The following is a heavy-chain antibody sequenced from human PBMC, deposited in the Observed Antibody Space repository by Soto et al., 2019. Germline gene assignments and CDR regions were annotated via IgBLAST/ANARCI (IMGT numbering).Heavy chain of an antibody. CDR1: GYTLTELS. CDR2: FDPEDGET. Sequence: ASVKVSCKVSGYTLTELSMHWVRQAPGKGLEWMGGFDPEDGETIYAQKFQGRVTMTEDTSTDTAYMELSSLRSEDTAVYYCATVDTGYRSSFSIYYFDYWGQGNLVTVSS. D-gene: IGHD6-13*01. CDR3: ATVDTGYRSSFSIYYFDY. V-gene: IGHV1-24*01. J-gene: IGHJ4*02.